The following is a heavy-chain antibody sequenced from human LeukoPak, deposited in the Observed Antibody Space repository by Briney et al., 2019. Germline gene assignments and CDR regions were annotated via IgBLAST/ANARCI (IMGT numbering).Heavy chain of an antibody. Sequence: ASVRVSCXASGYTFTKYGITWVRQAPGQGLEWMGWTSPNNGNTNYGKKFQGRVTMTTDTSTNTAYMELRSLRSEDTAVYYCARGGRYCSSTSCLGFWFDPWGQGTLVTVSS. CDR3: ARGGRYCSSTSCLGFWFDP. V-gene: IGHV1-18*01. J-gene: IGHJ5*02. CDR2: TSPNNGNT. D-gene: IGHD2-2*01. CDR1: GYTFTKYG.